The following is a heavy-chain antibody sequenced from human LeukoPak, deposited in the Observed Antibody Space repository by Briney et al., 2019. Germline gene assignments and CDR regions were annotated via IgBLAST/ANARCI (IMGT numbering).Heavy chain of an antibody. CDR1: GFTFSSYG. CDR3: AKDRYYYGSGRNFDY. V-gene: IGHV3-30*02. D-gene: IGHD3-10*01. J-gene: IGHJ4*02. Sequence: GGSLRLSCAASGFTFSSYGMHWVRQAPGKGLEWVAFIRYDGSNKYYADSVKGRFTISRDNSKNTLYLQMNSLRAEDTAVYYCAKDRYYYGSGRNFDYWGQGTLVTVSS. CDR2: IRYDGSNK.